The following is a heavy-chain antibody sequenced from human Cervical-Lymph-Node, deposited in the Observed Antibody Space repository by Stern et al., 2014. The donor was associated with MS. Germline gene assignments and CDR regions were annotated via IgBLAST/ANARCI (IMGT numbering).Heavy chain of an antibody. D-gene: IGHD6-19*01. V-gene: IGHV3-9*01. Sequence: EVQLVESGGGLVQPGRSLRLSCAGSRFNFDDYAMHWVRQAPGRGLAWVSRISLNSGSMEYADSVKGRFTISRDNAKNSLYLQMDSLRVEDTAIYYCAKDISSGRWEAQYYYGMDVWGQGTTVTVSS. CDR2: ISLNSGSM. J-gene: IGHJ6*02. CDR1: RFNFDDYA. CDR3: AKDISSGRWEAQYYYGMDV.